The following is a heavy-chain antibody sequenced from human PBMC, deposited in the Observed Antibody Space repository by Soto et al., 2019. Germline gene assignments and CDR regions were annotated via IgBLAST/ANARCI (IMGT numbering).Heavy chain of an antibody. Sequence: EVQLVESGGGLVQPGGSLRLSCAAAGFTFSSDWMSWVRQAPGKGLEWVANIGPDGSEKSFVDSVKGRFTISRDNAENSLYLQMNSLRVEDTAVYYCARNRVWYRFDPWGQGNLVTVSS. V-gene: IGHV3-7*01. CDR1: GFTFSSDW. J-gene: IGHJ5*02. CDR2: IGPDGSEK. D-gene: IGHD2-15*01. CDR3: ARNRVWYRFDP.